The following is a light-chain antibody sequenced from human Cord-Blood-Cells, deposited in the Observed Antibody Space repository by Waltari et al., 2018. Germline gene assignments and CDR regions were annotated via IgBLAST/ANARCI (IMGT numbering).Light chain of an antibody. CDR1: SSDVGGYNY. CDR2: DVS. CDR3: SSYTSSSTLVV. V-gene: IGLV2-14*01. J-gene: IGLJ2*01. Sequence: QSALTQPASVSGSPGQSITISCTGTSSDVGGYNYVSWYQQHPGKAPKLMIYDVSNRPSWVSTRFSGSKSGNTASLTISGLQAEDEADYYCSSYTSSSTLVVFGGGTKLTVL.